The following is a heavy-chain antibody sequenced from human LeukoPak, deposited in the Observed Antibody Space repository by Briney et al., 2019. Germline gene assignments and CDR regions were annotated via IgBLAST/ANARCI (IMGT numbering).Heavy chain of an antibody. CDR2: IYYSGST. Sequence: PSETLSLTCTVSGGSISSSSYYWGWIRQPPGKGLEWIGSIYYSGSTYYNPSLKSRVTISVDTSKNQFSLKLSSVTAADTAVYYCARIRYYDILTGYYPIGYYYGMDVWGQGTTVTVS. V-gene: IGHV4-39*01. D-gene: IGHD3-9*01. CDR3: ARIRYYDILTGYYPIGYYYGMDV. CDR1: GGSISSSSYY. J-gene: IGHJ6*02.